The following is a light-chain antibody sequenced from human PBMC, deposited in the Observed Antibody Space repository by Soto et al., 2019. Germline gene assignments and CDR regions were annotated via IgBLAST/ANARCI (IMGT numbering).Light chain of an antibody. V-gene: IGKV1-5*01. J-gene: IGKJ2*01. CDR1: QSISSW. Sequence: DIQMTQSXXXXXXSVGDRVTITCRASQSISSWLAWYQQKPGKAPKLLIYDASSLESGVPSRFSGSGSGTEFTLTISSLQPDDFATYYCQQYNSYLYTFGQGTKLEIK. CDR2: DAS. CDR3: QQYNSYLYT.